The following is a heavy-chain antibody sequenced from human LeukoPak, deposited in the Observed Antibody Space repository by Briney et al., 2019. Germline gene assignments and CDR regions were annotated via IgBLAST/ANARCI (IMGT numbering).Heavy chain of an antibody. V-gene: IGHV4-61*02. CDR3: ARDLGGYKSLYYFDY. J-gene: IGHJ4*02. CDR2: IYTSGST. CDR1: GGSISSGSYY. Sequence: SQTLSLTCTVSGGSISSGSYYWSWIRQPAGKGLGWIVRIYTSGSTNYNPSLKSRVTISVDTSKNQFSLKLSSVTAADTAVYYCARDLGGYKSLYYFDYWGQGTLVTVSS. D-gene: IGHD5-24*01.